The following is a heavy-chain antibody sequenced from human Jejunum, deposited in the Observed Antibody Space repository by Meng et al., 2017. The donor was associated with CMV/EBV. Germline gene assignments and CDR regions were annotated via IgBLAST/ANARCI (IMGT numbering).Heavy chain of an antibody. CDR1: YW. Sequence: YWMNWVRQAPGKGLVWVSRLSSDGSITAYAGFVKGRFTISRDNAKNTLYLQMSSLRVEDTAVYYCARDAAYCDGGGCYSAYYFDYWGQGALVTVSS. J-gene: IGHJ4*02. D-gene: IGHD2-15*01. CDR2: LSSDGSIT. CDR3: ARDAAYCDGGGCYSAYYFDY. V-gene: IGHV3-74*01.